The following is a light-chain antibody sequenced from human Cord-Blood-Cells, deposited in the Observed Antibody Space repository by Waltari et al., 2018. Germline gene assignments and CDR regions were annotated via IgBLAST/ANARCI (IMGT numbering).Light chain of an antibody. CDR3: QQRSNWPPTWT. V-gene: IGKV3-11*01. CDR1: QSVSSY. Sequence: DIVLTQSPATLSLFPGERATPPCRASQSVSSYLAWYQQKPGQAPRLLIYDASNRATGIPARFSGSGSGTDFTLTISSLEPEDFAVYYCQQRSNWPPTWTFGQGTKVEIK. J-gene: IGKJ1*01. CDR2: DAS.